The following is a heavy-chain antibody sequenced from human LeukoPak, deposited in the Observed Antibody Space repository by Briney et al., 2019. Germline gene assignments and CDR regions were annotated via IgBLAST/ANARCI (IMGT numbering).Heavy chain of an antibody. J-gene: IGHJ3*01. CDR1: GFTFHDYA. V-gene: IGHV3-43*02. D-gene: IGHD4-11*01. CDR3: AKDGYGNYDY. Sequence: PGGSLRLSGAASGFTFHDYAMHWVRQVPGKGLELVSLISGHGDSTYYADSVKGRFTISRDNSKNSLYLQMNSLRTEDTALYYCAKDGYGNYDYWGQGTMVTVSS. CDR2: ISGHGDST.